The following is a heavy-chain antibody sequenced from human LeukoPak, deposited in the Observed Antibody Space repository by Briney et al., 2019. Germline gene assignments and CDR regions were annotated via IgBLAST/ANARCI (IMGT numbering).Heavy chain of an antibody. D-gene: IGHD6-13*01. J-gene: IGHJ4*02. CDR3: ARDIAVPGN. Sequence: GGSLRLSCAASGFTFSDYYMDWVRHAPGKGLEWVGRTRNKPNSYTTEYAASVKGRFIISRDDSKNSLYLQMNSLKTEDTAVYYCARDIAVPGNWGQGTLVTVSS. CDR2: TRNKPNSYTT. V-gene: IGHV3-72*01. CDR1: GFTFSDYY.